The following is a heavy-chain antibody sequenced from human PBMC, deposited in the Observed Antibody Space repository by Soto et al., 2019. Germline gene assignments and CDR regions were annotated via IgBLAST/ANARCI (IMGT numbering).Heavy chain of an antibody. Sequence: SQTLSLTCAISGDSVSSNSAAWNWIRQSPSRGLEWLGRTYYRSKWYNDYAVSVKSRITINPDTSKNQFSLQLNSVTPEDTAVYYCARDGGYYDSSGYSFDYWGQGTLVTVPQ. D-gene: IGHD3-22*01. CDR1: GDSVSSNSAA. J-gene: IGHJ4*02. V-gene: IGHV6-1*01. CDR2: TYYRSKWYN. CDR3: ARDGGYYDSSGYSFDY.